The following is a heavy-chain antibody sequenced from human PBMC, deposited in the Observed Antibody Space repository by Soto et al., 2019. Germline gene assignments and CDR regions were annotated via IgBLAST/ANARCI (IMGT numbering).Heavy chain of an antibody. V-gene: IGHV1-69*14. CDR3: VRVVAIPGYPDN. CDR2: MVPTVDTS. J-gene: IGHJ4*02. CDR1: GATFSSYA. D-gene: IGHD5-12*01. Sequence: QVQLVQSGAEVRQPASSVKVSCKTSGATFSSYAITWVRQSPGHGLEWMGGMVPTVDTSTYAQKFQGRVTITADKFTNTVYMELRSLRSDDTAVYYCVRVVAIPGYPDNWGQGTLGTVSS.